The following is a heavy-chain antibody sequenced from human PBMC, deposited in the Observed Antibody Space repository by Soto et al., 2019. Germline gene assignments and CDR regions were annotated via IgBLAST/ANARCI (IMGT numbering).Heavy chain of an antibody. J-gene: IGHJ4*02. CDR3: ARQSIVVVVAATHY. CDR1: GGSISSSTYY. V-gene: IGHV4-39*01. CDR2: IYNSGST. Sequence: QLQLQESGPGLVKPSETLSLTCTVSGGSISSSTYYWGWIRQPPGKGLEWIGSIYNSGSTYYNPSLQRRITIHVETSKNQFSLKLSSVTVADTAVYYCARQSIVVVVAATHYWGQGTLVTVSS. D-gene: IGHD2-15*01.